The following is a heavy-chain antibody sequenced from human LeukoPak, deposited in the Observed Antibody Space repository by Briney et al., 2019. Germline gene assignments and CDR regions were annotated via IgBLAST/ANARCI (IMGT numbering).Heavy chain of an antibody. Sequence: GGSLRLSCAASGFTFSNYVMSWVRQAPGKGLEWVSDISGSGDTTYYADSVKGYFTISRDNSKNTLYLQMNSLRAEDTAIYYCAKDRGGGDGEFDYWGQGTLVAVSS. CDR1: GFTFSNYV. J-gene: IGHJ4*02. D-gene: IGHD2-15*01. V-gene: IGHV3-23*01. CDR2: ISGSGDTT. CDR3: AKDRGGGDGEFDY.